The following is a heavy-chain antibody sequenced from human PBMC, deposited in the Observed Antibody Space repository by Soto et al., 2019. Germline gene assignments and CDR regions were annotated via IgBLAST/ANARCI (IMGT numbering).Heavy chain of an antibody. J-gene: IGHJ6*02. D-gene: IGHD2-15*01. CDR2: IYYSGST. CDR3: VRDLRFCVIKSCYVNGYYLYGMNV. V-gene: IGHV4-30-4*01. Sequence: SETLSLTCTVSGGSISSGDYYWSWIRQPPGKGLEWIGYIYYSGSTYYNPSLKSRVTISVDTSKNQFSLKLSSVTAADTAVYYCVRDLRFCVIKSCYVNGYYLYGMNVWGQGTTVTVSS. CDR1: GGSISSGDYY.